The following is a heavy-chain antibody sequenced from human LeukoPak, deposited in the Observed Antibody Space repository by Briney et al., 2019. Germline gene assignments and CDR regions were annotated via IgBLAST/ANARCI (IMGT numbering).Heavy chain of an antibody. Sequence: GRSLRLSCAASGFTFDDYAMHWVRQAPGKGLEWVSGISWNGGSIGYADSVKGRFTISRDNAKNSLYLQMNSLRAEDMALYYCAKALRYDSSGPDAFDIWGQGTMVTVSS. D-gene: IGHD3-22*01. J-gene: IGHJ3*02. CDR1: GFTFDDYA. V-gene: IGHV3-9*03. CDR3: AKALRYDSSGPDAFDI. CDR2: ISWNGGSI.